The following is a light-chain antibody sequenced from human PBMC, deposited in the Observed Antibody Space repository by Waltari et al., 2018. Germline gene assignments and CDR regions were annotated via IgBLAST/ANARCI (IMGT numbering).Light chain of an antibody. V-gene: IGKV1-39*01. CDR2: AAS. Sequence: DRVTITCRASQRIDNYVNWYQQRPGKAPKLLIFAASRLQSGVPARFSGSGSGTEFTLSISTLQPEDFATYFCQQSDSVPRTFGQGTRVEI. CDR1: QRIDNY. CDR3: QQSDSVPRT. J-gene: IGKJ1*01.